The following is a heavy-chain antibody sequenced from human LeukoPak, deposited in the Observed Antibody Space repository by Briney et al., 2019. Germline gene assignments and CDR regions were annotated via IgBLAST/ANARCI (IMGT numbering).Heavy chain of an antibody. D-gene: IGHD4-23*01. V-gene: IGHV4-59*08. J-gene: IGHJ4*02. CDR2: IHYSGST. CDR1: GGSISSFF. CDR3: ARHEGGNLDFDY. Sequence: SETLSLTCTVSGGSISSFFWSWIRQPPGKGLEWIGYIHYSGSTNYNPSLESRVTISVDTSKNQFALNLSSVTAADTAVYYCARHEGGNLDFDYWGQGTLVTVSS.